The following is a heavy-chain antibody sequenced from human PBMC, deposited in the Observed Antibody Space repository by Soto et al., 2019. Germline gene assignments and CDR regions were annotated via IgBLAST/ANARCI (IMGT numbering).Heavy chain of an antibody. CDR2: IYASGRT. D-gene: IGHD3-9*01. CDR3: ARHFDVDPSLDQYYFDL. J-gene: IGHJ2*01. CDR1: GVSITPYF. Sequence: QVQLQESGPGLVKPSETLSLTCTVSGVSITPYFWSWIRQPAGKAPEWVGHIYASGRTTYNPSLNSRVTMFVSLTQVSLTLTSVTAADTAVYYCARHFDVDPSLDQYYFDLWGRGALVTVSS. V-gene: IGHV4-4*07.